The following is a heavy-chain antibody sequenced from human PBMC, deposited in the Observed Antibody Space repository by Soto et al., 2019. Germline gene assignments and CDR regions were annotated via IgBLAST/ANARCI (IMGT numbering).Heavy chain of an antibody. J-gene: IGHJ5*02. Sequence: SETLSLTCTVSGGSISSSSYYWGWIRQPPGKGLEWIGSIYYSGSTYYNPSLKSRVTISVDTSKNQFSLKLSSVTAADTAVYYCARPLGRLGMQWFDPWGQGTLVTVSS. V-gene: IGHV4-39*07. CDR2: IYYSGST. D-gene: IGHD3-16*01. CDR1: GGSISSSSYY. CDR3: ARPLGRLGMQWFDP.